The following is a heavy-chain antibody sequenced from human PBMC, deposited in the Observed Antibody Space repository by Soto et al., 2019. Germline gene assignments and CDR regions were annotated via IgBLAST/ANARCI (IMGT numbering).Heavy chain of an antibody. Sequence: GGSLRLSCAASGFTFSGSAMHWVRRASGKGLEWVGRIRSKANSYATAYAASVKGRFTISRDDSKNTAYLQMNSLKTEDTAVYYCTIVTAAPSWGQGTLVTVSS. CDR2: IRSKANSYAT. CDR3: TIVTAAPS. V-gene: IGHV3-73*01. D-gene: IGHD2-21*02. CDR1: GFTFSGSA. J-gene: IGHJ5*02.